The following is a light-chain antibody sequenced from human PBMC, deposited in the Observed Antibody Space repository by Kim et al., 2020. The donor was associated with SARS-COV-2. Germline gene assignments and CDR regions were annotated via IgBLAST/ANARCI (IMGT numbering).Light chain of an antibody. CDR3: HQSSRLPYT. V-gene: IGKV6-21*02. CDR2: YAS. J-gene: IGKJ2*01. Sequence: SVTPKEKVTITCRASQSVGIGLHWSQQKPDQSPKLLIKYASQSISGVPSRFSGSGSGTDFTLTIDSPDAEDAATYYCHQSSRLPYTFGQGTKLEI. CDR1: QSVGIG.